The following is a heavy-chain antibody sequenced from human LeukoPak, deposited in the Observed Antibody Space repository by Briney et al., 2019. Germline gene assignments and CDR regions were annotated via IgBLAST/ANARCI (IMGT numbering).Heavy chain of an antibody. CDR3: ARYLRLLGEGYDY. CDR2: INPSGGST. J-gene: IGHJ4*02. D-gene: IGHD2-21*01. V-gene: IGHV1-46*01. Sequence: ASVKVSCKASGYTFTGYYMHWVRQAPGQGLEWMGWINPSGGSTSYAQKFQGRVTMTRDMSTSTVYMELSSLRSEDTAVYYCARYLRLLGEGYDYWGQGTLVTVSS. CDR1: GYTFTGYY.